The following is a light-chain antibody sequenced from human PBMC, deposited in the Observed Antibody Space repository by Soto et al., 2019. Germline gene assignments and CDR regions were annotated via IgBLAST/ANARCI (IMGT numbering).Light chain of an antibody. CDR1: SSTVGGFNV. Sequence: QSVLTQPASVPGSPGQSITISCTGTSSTVGGFNVVSWYQQHPGKAPKVIIYEGIKRPSGVSNRFSGSNSGSTASLTISGLQAEDEADYYCCSYVGATTYVFGTGTKSPS. CDR2: EGI. CDR3: CSYVGATTYV. J-gene: IGLJ1*01. V-gene: IGLV2-23*01.